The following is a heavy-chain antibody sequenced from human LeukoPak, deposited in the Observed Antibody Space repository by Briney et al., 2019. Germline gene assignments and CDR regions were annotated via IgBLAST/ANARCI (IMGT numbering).Heavy chain of an antibody. D-gene: IGHD5-18*01. CDR2: IYHDGST. J-gene: IGHJ4*02. V-gene: IGHV4-4*02. CDR3: ARDRGGYTYSHDY. CDR1: GGSISSNNW. Sequence: SETLSLTCAVSGGSISSNNWWIWVRQSPEKGLEWIGEIYHDGSTNYNPSLKSRVTISMDKSKNQLSLKLNFVTAADTAVYYCARDRGGYTYSHDYWGRGTLVTVSS.